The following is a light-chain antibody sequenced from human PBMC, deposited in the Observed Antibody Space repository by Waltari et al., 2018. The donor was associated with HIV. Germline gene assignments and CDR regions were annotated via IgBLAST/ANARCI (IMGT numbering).Light chain of an antibody. CDR2: EAA. Sequence: DIVMTTSPPPLSVSPGQRVTLSCRASQTISAKVAWYQQRPGQAPRLLIYEAATRPTGIPARFSGSGSGTEFTLTISSLQSEDFATYFCQQYDSGPRGITFGQGTMLEIK. V-gene: IGKV3-15*01. CDR3: QQYDSGPRGIT. J-gene: IGKJ2*01. CDR1: QTISAK.